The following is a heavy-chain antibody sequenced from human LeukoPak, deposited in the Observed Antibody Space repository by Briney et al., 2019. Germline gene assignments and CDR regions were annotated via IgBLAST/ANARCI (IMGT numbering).Heavy chain of an antibody. J-gene: IGHJ4*02. V-gene: IGHV3-30*02. Sequence: GGSLRLSCAASGFTFSSYGMHWVLHAPGKGLEWVAFIRYDGSNKYYADSVKGRFTISRDNSKNTLYLQMNSLRAEDTAVYYCAKEWTGIAVAGYFDYWGQGTLVTVSS. CDR1: GFTFSSYG. CDR3: AKEWTGIAVAGYFDY. D-gene: IGHD6-19*01. CDR2: IRYDGSNK.